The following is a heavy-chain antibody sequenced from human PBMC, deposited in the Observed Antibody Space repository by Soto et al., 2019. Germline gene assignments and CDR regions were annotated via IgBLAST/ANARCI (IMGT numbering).Heavy chain of an antibody. CDR1: GYTFTSYY. V-gene: IGHV1-46*01. Sequence: GASVKVSCKASGYTFTSYYMHWVQQAPGQGLEWMGIINPSGGSTSYAQKFQGRVTMTRDTSTSTVYMELSSLRSEDTAVYYCARELSLTVTTLSSDYWGQGTLVTVSS. J-gene: IGHJ4*02. CDR3: ARELSLTVTTLSSDY. CDR2: INPSGGST. D-gene: IGHD4-17*01.